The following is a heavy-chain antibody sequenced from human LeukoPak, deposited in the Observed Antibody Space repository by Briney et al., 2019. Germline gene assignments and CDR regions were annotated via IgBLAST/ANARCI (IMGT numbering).Heavy chain of an antibody. CDR1: GFTVSSNY. J-gene: IGHJ6*02. CDR3: VFSWVFHPYYVFWRPRGGGVDV. D-gene: IGHD3-3*01. CDR2: IYSGGST. Sequence: GGPLRLSCAASGFTVSSNYMNWVRQAPGKGLEWVSVIYSGGSTYYADSVKGRFTISRDISKNMVYLQMNSLRAEDTAVYYCVFSWVFHPYYVFWRPRGGGVDVWGQGTTAPFSS. V-gene: IGHV3-66*01.